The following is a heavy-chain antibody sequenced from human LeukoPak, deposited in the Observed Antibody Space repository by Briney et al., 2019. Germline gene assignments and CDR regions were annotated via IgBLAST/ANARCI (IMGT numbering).Heavy chain of an antibody. CDR1: GFTFSSYA. CDR3: AKGSYCDSSGSFYFDY. V-gene: IGHV3-23*01. CDR2: ISGSGDNT. D-gene: IGHD3-22*01. Sequence: GGSLRLSCAASGFTFSSYAMSWVRQAPGKGLEWVSGISGSGDNTYYADSVKGRFTISRDNSKNTLYVQVNSLGTEDTAAYYCAKGSYCDSSGSFYFDYWGQGTLVTVSS. J-gene: IGHJ4*02.